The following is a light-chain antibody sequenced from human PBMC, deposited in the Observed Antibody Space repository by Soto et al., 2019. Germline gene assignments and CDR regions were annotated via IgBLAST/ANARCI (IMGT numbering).Light chain of an antibody. CDR1: QSISIK. Sequence: EIVMRQSPATLSVSPGERSILSCRASQSISIKLSWYQQTPGQAPRLRIYAASNRATGVTARLSGSWSGTEFTLTISRLQSEDFAVYYCQQYNNWITFGQGTRLEI. V-gene: IGKV3-15*01. J-gene: IGKJ5*01. CDR2: AAS. CDR3: QQYNNWIT.